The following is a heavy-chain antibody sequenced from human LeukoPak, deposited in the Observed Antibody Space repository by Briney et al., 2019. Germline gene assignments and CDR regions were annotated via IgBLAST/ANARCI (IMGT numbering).Heavy chain of an antibody. V-gene: IGHV5-51*01. J-gene: IGHJ3*02. CDR1: GYSFISYW. CDR3: ARRKQPSAFDI. D-gene: IGHD6-13*01. Sequence: KYGESLKISCKASGYSFISYWIGWVRQMPGKGLEWMGIIYPGDSDTRYSPSFQGQVTISADKSTSTAYLQWSRLKASDTAMYYCARRKQPSAFDIWGQGTVVTVFS. CDR2: IYPGDSDT.